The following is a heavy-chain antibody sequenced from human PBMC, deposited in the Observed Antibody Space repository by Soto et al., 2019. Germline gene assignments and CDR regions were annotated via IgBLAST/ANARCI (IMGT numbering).Heavy chain of an antibody. D-gene: IGHD2-2*01. CDR1: GFTFSDYY. Sequence: QAQLVESGGGLVKPGGSLRLSCAASGFTFSDYYMAWIRQAPGKGLEWISSISSSGGYSNYADSVKGRFTMSRDNAKKSLYLQMNSLRAEDTAVYYCARGEPYQPTPWGQGTLVTVSS. CDR2: ISSSGGYS. CDR3: ARGEPYQPTP. V-gene: IGHV3-11*06. J-gene: IGHJ5*02.